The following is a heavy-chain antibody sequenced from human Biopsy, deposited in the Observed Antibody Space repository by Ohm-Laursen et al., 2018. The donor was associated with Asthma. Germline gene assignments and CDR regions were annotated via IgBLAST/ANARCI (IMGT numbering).Heavy chain of an antibody. CDR1: GFVFSQCG. D-gene: IGHD3-22*01. J-gene: IGHJ3*02. CDR3: ARQSGQDYGDSSGFDI. CDR2: VSSDGHNK. V-gene: IGHV3-30*03. Sequence: SLRLSCSASGFVFSQCGMHWVRQGPGKGLEWVALVSSDGHNKYYEDSVKGRFTISRDNSRNRLYLQINRLTVEDPAVYFCARQSGQDYGDSSGFDIWGQGTKVAVSS.